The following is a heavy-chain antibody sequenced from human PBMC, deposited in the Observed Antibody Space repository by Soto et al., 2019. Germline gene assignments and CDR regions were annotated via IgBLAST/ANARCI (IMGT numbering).Heavy chain of an antibody. D-gene: IGHD5-12*01. Sequence: GASVKVSCKTSGDSFNDYYIHWVRQAPGQGLEWMGWINPNGGATKYAQKFQGRVTVTRDTSIRTVYMELSSLRSDDTAVYYCARESGGATATLDYYYFYMDVWGKGTTVTVSS. CDR1: GDSFNDYY. V-gene: IGHV1-2*02. J-gene: IGHJ6*03. CDR3: ARESGGATATLDYYYFYMDV. CDR2: INPNGGAT.